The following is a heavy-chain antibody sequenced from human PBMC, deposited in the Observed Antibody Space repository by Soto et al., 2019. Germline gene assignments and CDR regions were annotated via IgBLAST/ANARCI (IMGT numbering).Heavy chain of an antibody. CDR1: GFTFSSYA. J-gene: IGHJ4*02. CDR2: ISYDGSNK. V-gene: IGHV3-30-3*01. D-gene: IGHD3-22*01. Sequence: QVQLVESGGGVVQPGRSLRLSCAASGFTFSSYAMHWVRQAPGKGLEWVAVISYDGSNKYYADSVKGRFTISRDNSKNTLYLQMNSLRAEDTAVYYCARAYYYDSSGYYANSDYWGRGTLVTVSS. CDR3: ARAYYYDSSGYYANSDY.